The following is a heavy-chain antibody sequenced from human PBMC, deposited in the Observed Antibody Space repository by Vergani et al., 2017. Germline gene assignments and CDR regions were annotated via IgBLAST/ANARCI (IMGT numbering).Heavy chain of an antibody. J-gene: IGHJ3*02. Sequence: QVQLQESGPGLVKPSETLSLTCTVSGGSISSYYWSWIRQPPGKGLEWIGYIYYSGSTNYNPSLKSRVTISVDTSKNQFSLKLSSATAADTAVYYCARVERSGWSRGDAFDIWGQGTMVTVSS. CDR1: GGSISSYY. D-gene: IGHD6-19*01. CDR3: ARVERSGWSRGDAFDI. CDR2: IYYSGST. V-gene: IGHV4-59*01.